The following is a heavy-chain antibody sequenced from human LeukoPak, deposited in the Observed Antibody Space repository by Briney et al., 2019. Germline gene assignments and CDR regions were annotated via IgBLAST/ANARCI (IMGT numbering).Heavy chain of an antibody. J-gene: IGHJ5*02. CDR2: INHSGST. CDR3: ARSRLRSWFDP. V-gene: IGHV4-34*01. D-gene: IGHD3-16*01. CDR1: GGSFSGYY. Sequence: SETLSLTCAVYGGSFSGYYWSWIRQPPGKGLGWIGEINHSGSTNYNPSLKSRVTISVDTSKNQFSLKLSSVTAADTAVYYCARSRLRSWFDPWGQGTLVTVSS.